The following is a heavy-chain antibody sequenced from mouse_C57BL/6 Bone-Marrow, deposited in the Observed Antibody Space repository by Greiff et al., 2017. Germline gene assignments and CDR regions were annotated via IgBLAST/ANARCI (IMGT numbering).Heavy chain of an antibody. CDR2: IYPRSGNT. D-gene: IGHD2-4*01. Sequence: QVQLQQSGAELARPGASVKLSCKASGYTFTSYGISWVKQRTGQGLEWIGEIYPRSGNTYYNEKFKGKATLTADTSSSTAYMELRSLTSEDSAVSVCARPHYDCACDYWGQGTALTVS. V-gene: IGHV1-81*01. J-gene: IGHJ2*01. CDR3: ARPHYDCACDY. CDR1: GYTFTSYG.